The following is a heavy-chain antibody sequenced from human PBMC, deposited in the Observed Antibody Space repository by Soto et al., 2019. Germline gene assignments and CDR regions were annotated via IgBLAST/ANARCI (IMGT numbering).Heavy chain of an antibody. CDR3: ARVHRLSHPGFDY. Sequence: PSETLSLTCAVYGGSFSGYYWSWIRQPPGKGLEWIGEINHSGSTNYNPSLKSRVTISVDTSKNQFSLKLSSVTAADTAVYYCARVHRLSHPGFDYWGQGTLVTVSS. CDR2: INHSGST. D-gene: IGHD3-10*01. CDR1: GGSFSGYY. J-gene: IGHJ4*02. V-gene: IGHV4-34*01.